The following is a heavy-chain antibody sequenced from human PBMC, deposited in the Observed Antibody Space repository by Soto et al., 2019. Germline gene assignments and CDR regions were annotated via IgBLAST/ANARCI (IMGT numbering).Heavy chain of an antibody. D-gene: IGHD2-15*01. CDR1: GYTLTELS. CDR3: ATGRRSIVVVVAAAAFDI. V-gene: IGHV1-24*01. J-gene: IGHJ3*02. Sequence: GASLKVSCKVSGYTLTELSMHWVRQAPGKGLEWMGGFDPEDGETIYAQKFQGRVTVTEDTSTDTAYMELSSLRSEDTAVYYCATGRRSIVVVVAAAAFDIWGQGTMVTVSS. CDR2: FDPEDGET.